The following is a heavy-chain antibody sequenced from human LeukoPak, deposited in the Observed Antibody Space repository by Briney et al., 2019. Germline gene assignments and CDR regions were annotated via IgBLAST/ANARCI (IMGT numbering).Heavy chain of an antibody. V-gene: IGHV3-23*01. CDR3: ARWTINYYDSSTYYGVY. Sequence: GGSLRLSCAASGFTFVNYAMSWVRQAPGKGLEWVSTISASATYYADSVKGRFTISRDNTKNRLYLQIDSLRAEDSALYYCARWTINYYDSSTYYGVYWGRGTRLTVSS. CDR1: GFTFVNYA. J-gene: IGHJ4*02. CDR2: ISASAT. D-gene: IGHD3-22*01.